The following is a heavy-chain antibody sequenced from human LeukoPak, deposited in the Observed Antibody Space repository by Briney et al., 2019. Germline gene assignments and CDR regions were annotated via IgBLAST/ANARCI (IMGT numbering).Heavy chain of an antibody. CDR3: AKCYYDSSGYSPFDY. J-gene: IGHJ4*02. V-gene: IGHV3-23*01. Sequence: GGSLRLSCAASGFTFSSYAMSWVRQAPGKGLEWVSAISGSGGSTYYADSVKGRFTIFRDNSKNTLYLQMNSLRAEDTAVYYCAKCYYDSSGYSPFDYWGQGTLVTVSS. CDR2: ISGSGGST. CDR1: GFTFSSYA. D-gene: IGHD3-22*01.